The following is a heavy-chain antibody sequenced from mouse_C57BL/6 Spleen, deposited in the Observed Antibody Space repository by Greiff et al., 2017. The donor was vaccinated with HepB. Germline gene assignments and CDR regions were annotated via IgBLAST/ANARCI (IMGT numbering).Heavy chain of an antibody. CDR1: GYSITSGYY. J-gene: IGHJ1*03. CDR2: ISYDGSN. Sequence: EVKLMESGPGLVKPSQSLSLTCSVTGYSITSGYYWNWIRQFPGNKLEWMGYISYDGSNNYNPSLKNRISITRDTSKNQFFLKLNSVTTEDTATYYCAREENSGYFDVWGTGTTVTVSS. V-gene: IGHV3-6*01. CDR3: AREENSGYFDV.